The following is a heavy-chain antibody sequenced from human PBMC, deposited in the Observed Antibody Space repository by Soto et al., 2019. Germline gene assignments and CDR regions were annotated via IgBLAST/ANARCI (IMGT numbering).Heavy chain of an antibody. CDR1: GFIFSNYA. Sequence: SLRLSCAASGFIFSNYAMHWVRQTPGKGLEWVALVWYDGSNKYYADSVKGRFTISRDNSNNTLFLHMSSLRVEDTAMYYCATDPSRDSTDYYTFESWGKGTLVTVSS. CDR3: ATDPSRDSTDYYTFES. CDR2: VWYDGSNK. J-gene: IGHJ4*02. D-gene: IGHD3-22*01. V-gene: IGHV3-33*01.